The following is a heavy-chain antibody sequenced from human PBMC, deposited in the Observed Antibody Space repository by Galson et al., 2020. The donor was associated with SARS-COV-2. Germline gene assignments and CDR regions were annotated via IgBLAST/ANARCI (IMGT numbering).Heavy chain of an antibody. J-gene: IGHJ6*02. V-gene: IGHV1-2*02. CDR1: GYTFTDYY. Sequence: ASVKVSCKASGYTFTDYYMHWVRQATGQGLEWMGWINPITGGTNCAQKFQGRVTMTRDTSIRTAYMELSRLRSDDTAVYYCARLRYYDILTGYTVDVWGQGTMVTVSS. D-gene: IGHD3-9*01. CDR3: ARLRYYDILTGYTVDV. CDR2: INPITGGT.